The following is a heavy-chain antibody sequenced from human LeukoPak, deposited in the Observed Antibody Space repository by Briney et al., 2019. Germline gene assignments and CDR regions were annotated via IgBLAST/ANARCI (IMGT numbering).Heavy chain of an antibody. J-gene: IGHJ4*02. Sequence: PSDTLSLTCTVSGGSVNNGPYYWSWIRQHPGKGLEWIGYISYTGGTYYNPSLESRVSMSVDTSKNQFSLKLSSVTAADTAMYYCARIIVGASFDYWGQGTLVTVSS. CDR2: ISYTGGT. CDR3: ARIIVGASFDY. CDR1: GGSVNNGPYY. D-gene: IGHD1-26*01. V-gene: IGHV4-31*03.